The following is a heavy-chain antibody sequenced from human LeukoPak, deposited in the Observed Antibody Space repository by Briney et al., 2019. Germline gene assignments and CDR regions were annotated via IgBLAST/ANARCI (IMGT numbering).Heavy chain of an antibody. J-gene: IGHJ3*01. CDR3: AKDPNGDYVGAFDF. Sequence: PGGSLRLSCAASGFAFSSYAMTWVRQAPGKGLEWVSSITGSGAGTSYADPVKGRFTVSRDNSKNTLYLQMNSLRAEDTAVYYCAKDPNGDYVGAFDFWGQGTMVTVSS. D-gene: IGHD4-17*01. CDR2: ITGSGAGT. CDR1: GFAFSSYA. V-gene: IGHV3-23*01.